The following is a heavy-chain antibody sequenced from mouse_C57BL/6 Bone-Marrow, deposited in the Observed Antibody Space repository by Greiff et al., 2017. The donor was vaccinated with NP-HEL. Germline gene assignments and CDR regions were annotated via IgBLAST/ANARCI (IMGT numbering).Heavy chain of an antibody. CDR3: ARDRSTMVTNYFDY. CDR1: GFTFSSYA. CDR2: ISDGGSYT. Sequence: EVNVVESGGGLVKPGGSLKLSCAASGFTFSSYAMSWVRQTPEKRLEWVATISDGGSYTYYPDNVKGRFTISRDNAKNNLYLQMSHLKSEDTAMYYCARDRSTMVTNYFDYWGQGTTLTVSS. V-gene: IGHV5-4*01. J-gene: IGHJ2*01. D-gene: IGHD2-2*01.